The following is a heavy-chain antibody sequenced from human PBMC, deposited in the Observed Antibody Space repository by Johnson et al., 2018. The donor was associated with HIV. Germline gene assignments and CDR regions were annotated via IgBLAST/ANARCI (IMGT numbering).Heavy chain of an antibody. Sequence: VQLVESGGGVVQPGGSLRLSCAASGFTVSSNYMSWVRQAPGKGLVWVSGIAWNGATTGYADSVKGRFTISRDNVKKSLYLQMNDLRAEDTALYYCARDWDYYDASGYYYANMVDAFDVWGQGTVVTVSS. CDR2: IAWNGATT. J-gene: IGHJ3*01. CDR3: ARDWDYYDASGYYYANMVDAFDV. V-gene: IGHV3-20*04. CDR1: GFTVSSNY. D-gene: IGHD3-22*01.